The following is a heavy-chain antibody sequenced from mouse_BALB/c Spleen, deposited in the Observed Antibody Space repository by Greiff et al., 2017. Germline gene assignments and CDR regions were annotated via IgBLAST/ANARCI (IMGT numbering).Heavy chain of an antibody. J-gene: IGHJ2*01. CDR1: GYTFTSYW. V-gene: IGHV1-5*01. CDR2: IYPGNSDT. CDR3: PIYYDYDYFDD. D-gene: IGHD2-4*01. Sequence: VQLKQSGTVLARPGASVKMSCKASGYTFTSYWMHWVKQRPGQGLEWIGAIYPGNSDTSYNQKFKGKAKLTAVTSTSTAYMELSSLTNADSAVYYCPIYYDYDYFDDWGQGTTLTVSS.